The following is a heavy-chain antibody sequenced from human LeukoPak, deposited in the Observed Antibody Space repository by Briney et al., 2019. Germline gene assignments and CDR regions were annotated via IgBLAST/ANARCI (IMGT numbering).Heavy chain of an antibody. Sequence: PSETLSLTCTVSGGSISSGDYYWSWIRQPPGKGLEWIGYIYYSGSTYYNPSLKSRVTISVDTSKNQFSLKLSSVTAADTAVYYCARIFGVVGYSDLWGRGTLVTVSS. CDR2: IYYSGST. CDR3: ARIFGVVGYSDL. J-gene: IGHJ2*01. D-gene: IGHD3-3*01. V-gene: IGHV4-30-4*01. CDR1: GGSISSGDYY.